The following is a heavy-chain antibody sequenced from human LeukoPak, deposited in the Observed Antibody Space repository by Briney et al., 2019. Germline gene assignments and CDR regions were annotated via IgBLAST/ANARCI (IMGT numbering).Heavy chain of an antibody. CDR3: AREPATYYYDSSGYSNFDY. V-gene: IGHV4-38-2*02. CDR1: GGSISSGYY. CDR2: IYHSGST. D-gene: IGHD3-22*01. J-gene: IGHJ4*02. Sequence: PSETLSLTCTVSGGSISSGYYWGWIRQPPGKGLEWIGSIYHSGSTYYNPSLKSRVTISVDTSKNQFSLKLSSVTAADTAVYYCAREPATYYYDSSGYSNFDYWGQGTLVTVSS.